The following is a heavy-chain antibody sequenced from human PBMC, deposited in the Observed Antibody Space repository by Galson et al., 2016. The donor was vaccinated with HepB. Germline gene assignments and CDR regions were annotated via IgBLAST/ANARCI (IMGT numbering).Heavy chain of an antibody. CDR1: GYTFTSYD. D-gene: IGHD6-19*01. CDR3: ARISGYSSGWYHYFGY. Sequence: SCKASGYTFTSYDINWVRQATGHGLEWMGWMNPNSGNTGYAQKFQGRVTMTRNTSISTAYMELSSLRSEDTAVYYCARISGYSSGWYHYFGYWGQGTLVTVSS. V-gene: IGHV1-8*01. CDR2: MNPNSGNT. J-gene: IGHJ4*02.